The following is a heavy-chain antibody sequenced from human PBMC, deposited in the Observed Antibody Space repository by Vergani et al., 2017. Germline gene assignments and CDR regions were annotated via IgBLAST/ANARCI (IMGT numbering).Heavy chain of an antibody. V-gene: IGHV1-69*12. J-gene: IGHJ4*02. CDR1: GGTFSSYA. Sequence: QVQLVQSGAEVKKPGSSVKVSCKASGGTFSSYAISWVRQAPGQGLEWMGGIIPIFGTANYAQKFQGRVTITADESTSTAYMELSSLRSDDTAVYYCARGESITMIVVVITGSDYWGQGTLVTVSS. CDR3: ARGESITMIVVVITGSDY. CDR2: IIPIFGTA. D-gene: IGHD3-22*01.